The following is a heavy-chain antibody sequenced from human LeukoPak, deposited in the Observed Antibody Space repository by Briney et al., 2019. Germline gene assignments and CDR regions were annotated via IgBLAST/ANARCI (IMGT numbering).Heavy chain of an antibody. CDR3: AKPRGAYDSSGYYAHYYYYGMDV. V-gene: IGHV3-23*01. J-gene: IGHJ6*02. Sequence: GGSLRLSCAASGFTFSSYAMSWVRQAPGKGLEWVSAISGSGGSTYYADSVKGRFTISRDNSKNTLYLQMNSLRAEDTAVYYCAKPRGAYDSSGYYAHYYYYGMDVWGQGTTVTVSS. CDR1: GFTFSSYA. CDR2: ISGSGGST. D-gene: IGHD3-22*01.